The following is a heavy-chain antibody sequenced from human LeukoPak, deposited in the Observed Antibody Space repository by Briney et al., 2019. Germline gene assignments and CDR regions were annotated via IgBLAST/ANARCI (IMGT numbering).Heavy chain of an antibody. Sequence: GASVKVSCKASGYTFTSYDINWVRQATGQGLEWMGWMNPNSGNTGYAQKFQGRVTITRNTSISTAYMELSSLRSDDTAVYYCARELRYFDWSPPYYYYGMDVWGQGTTVTVSS. CDR3: ARELRYFDWSPPYYYYGMDV. J-gene: IGHJ6*02. D-gene: IGHD3-9*01. CDR1: GYTFTSYD. CDR2: MNPNSGNT. V-gene: IGHV1-8*03.